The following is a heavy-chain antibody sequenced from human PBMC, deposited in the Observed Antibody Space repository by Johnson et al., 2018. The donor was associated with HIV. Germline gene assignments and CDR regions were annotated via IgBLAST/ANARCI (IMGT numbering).Heavy chain of an antibody. CDR2: ISYDGGNR. CDR3: ARGRKDSSGYYSSAFDI. D-gene: IGHD3-22*01. Sequence: QVQLVESGGGVVQPGRSLRLFCAVSGFNFNTYTMHWVRQAPVRGLEWVAVISYDGGNRYYADSVKGRFTISRDSSKNTLYLQMNSRRPGDTAVYYCARGRKDSSGYYSSAFDIWGQGTMVTVSS. J-gene: IGHJ3*02. V-gene: IGHV3-30*01. CDR1: GFNFNTYT.